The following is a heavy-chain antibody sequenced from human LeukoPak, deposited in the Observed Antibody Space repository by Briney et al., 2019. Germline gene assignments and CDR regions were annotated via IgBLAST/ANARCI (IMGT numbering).Heavy chain of an antibody. CDR3: AKDVLGSGSYSDY. J-gene: IGHJ4*02. V-gene: IGHV3-23*01. CDR2: IAGSSVAAGRSST. Sequence: PGGSLRLSCATSGFSFSSYAMSWVRQAPGKGLEWVSAIAGSSVAAGRSSTYYADSVTGRFTISRDNSKNTLYLQMNSLRAEDTAVYYCAKDVLGSGSYSDYWGQGTLVIVSS. CDR1: GFSFSSYA. D-gene: IGHD3-10*01.